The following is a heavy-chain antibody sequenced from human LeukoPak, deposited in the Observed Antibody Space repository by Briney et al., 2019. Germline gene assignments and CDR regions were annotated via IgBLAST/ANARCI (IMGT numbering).Heavy chain of an antibody. Sequence: GGSLRLSCAASGFTFSNCWMSWVRQAPGKGLEWVAYIKYAGSEIDYVDSVKGRFTISRDNAKNSLYLEMNSLRAEDTAVYYCTRDEIWGQGTMVTVSS. CDR3: TRDEI. CDR1: GFTFSNCW. CDR2: IKYAGSEI. J-gene: IGHJ3*02. V-gene: IGHV3-7*04.